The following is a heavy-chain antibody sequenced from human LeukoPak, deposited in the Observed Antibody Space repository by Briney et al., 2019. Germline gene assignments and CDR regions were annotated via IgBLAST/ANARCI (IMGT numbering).Heavy chain of an antibody. J-gene: IGHJ6*02. D-gene: IGHD3-10*01. Sequence: ASVKVSCKASGYTFTGYYMHWVRQAPGRGLEWMGWINPNSGGTNYAQKFQGWVTMTRDTSISTAYMELSRLRSDDTAVYYCARDSWPGDYYYGMDVWGQGTTVTVSS. CDR1: GYTFTGYY. CDR3: ARDSWPGDYYYGMDV. CDR2: INPNSGGT. V-gene: IGHV1-2*04.